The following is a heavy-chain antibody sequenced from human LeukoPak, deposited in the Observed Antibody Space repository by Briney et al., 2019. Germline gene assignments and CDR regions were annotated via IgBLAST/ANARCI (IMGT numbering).Heavy chain of an antibody. Sequence: SETLSLTCTVSGGSISRYYWGWIRQPPGKGLEWIGYIHTSGNSNYNPSLKSRVTISVDTSKNQFSLKLSSVTAADTAVYYCARGYYGSGSHCCHMDVWGKGTTITVS. D-gene: IGHD3-10*01. CDR1: GGSISRYY. J-gene: IGHJ6*03. CDR2: IHTSGNS. CDR3: ARGYYGSGSHCCHMDV. V-gene: IGHV4-4*09.